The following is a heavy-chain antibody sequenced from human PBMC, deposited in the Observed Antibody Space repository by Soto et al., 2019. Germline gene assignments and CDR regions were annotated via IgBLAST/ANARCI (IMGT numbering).Heavy chain of an antibody. Sequence: GGSLRLSCAASGFSLSNYGMHWVRQALGEGLEWVAVMWYDGSNKYYADSVKGRFTISRDNSKNTMYMQMNSLRAEDTAVYYCARALPASSGWTDDAFDIWGQGTLVTVSS. J-gene: IGHJ3*02. V-gene: IGHV3-33*01. CDR3: ARALPASSGWTDDAFDI. CDR1: GFSLSNYG. CDR2: MWYDGSNK. D-gene: IGHD6-19*01.